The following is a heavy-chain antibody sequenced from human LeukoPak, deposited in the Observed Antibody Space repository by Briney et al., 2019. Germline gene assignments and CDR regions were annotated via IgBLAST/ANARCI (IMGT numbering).Heavy chain of an antibody. CDR1: SYSISSGYY. CDR2: IYYSGST. D-gene: IGHD6-19*01. V-gene: IGHV4-38-2*02. CDR3: ARVTPAGAWLGYFDY. Sequence: TSETLSLTCTVSSYSISSGYYWGWIRQPPGKGLEWIGYIYYSGSTNYNPSLKSRVTISVDTSKNQFSLRLSSVTAADTAVYYCARVTPAGAWLGYFDYWGQGTLVTVSS. J-gene: IGHJ4*02.